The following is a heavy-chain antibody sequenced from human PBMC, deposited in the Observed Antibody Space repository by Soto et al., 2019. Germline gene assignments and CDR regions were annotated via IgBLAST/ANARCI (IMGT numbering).Heavy chain of an antibody. CDR2: ISAYNGNT. Sequence: ASVKVSCNASGYTFTSYGIIWVRQDPGQGLEWMGWISAYNGNTNYAQKLQGRVTMTTDTSTSTAYMELRSLRSDDTAVYYCARYGVPVVPAAISWFDPWGQGTLVTVSS. J-gene: IGHJ5*02. CDR1: GYTFTSYG. D-gene: IGHD2-2*02. CDR3: ARYGVPVVPAAISWFDP. V-gene: IGHV1-18*01.